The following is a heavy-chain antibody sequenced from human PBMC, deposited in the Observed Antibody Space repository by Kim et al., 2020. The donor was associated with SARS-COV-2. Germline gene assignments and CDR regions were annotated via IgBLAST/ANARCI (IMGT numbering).Heavy chain of an antibody. CDR2: INHSGST. Sequence: SETLSLTCAVYGGSFSGYYWSWIRQPPGKGLEWIGEINHSGSTNYNPSLKSRVTISVDTSKNQFSLKLSSVTAADTAVYYCARGVVGLNWGQGTLVTVPS. CDR3: ARGVVGLN. J-gene: IGHJ4*02. V-gene: IGHV4-34*01. D-gene: IGHD2-15*01. CDR1: GGSFSGYY.